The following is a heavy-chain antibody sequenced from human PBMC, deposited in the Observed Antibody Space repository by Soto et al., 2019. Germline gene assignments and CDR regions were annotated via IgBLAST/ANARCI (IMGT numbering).Heavy chain of an antibody. D-gene: IGHD3-3*01. CDR2: ISGSGGST. CDR1: GFTFSSYA. J-gene: IGHJ6*02. V-gene: IGHV3-23*01. Sequence: GGSLRLSCAASGFTFSSYAMSWVRQAPGKGLEWVSAISGSGGSTYYADSVKGRFTISRDNSKNTLYLQMNSLRAEDTAVYYCAKVSQAEYDFWSGSTAHYYYGMDVWGQGTTVTVSS. CDR3: AKVSQAEYDFWSGSTAHYYYGMDV.